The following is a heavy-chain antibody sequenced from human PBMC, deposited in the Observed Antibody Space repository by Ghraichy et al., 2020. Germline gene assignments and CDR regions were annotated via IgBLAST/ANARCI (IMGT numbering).Heavy chain of an antibody. CDR1: GFTFSSYA. D-gene: IGHD3-16*02. J-gene: IGHJ4*02. CDR2: ISGSGGST. V-gene: IGHV3-23*01. CDR3: AKDAVMITFGGVIDYFDY. Sequence: GGSLRLSCAASGFTFSSYAMSWVRQAPGKGLEWVSAISGSGGSTYYADSVKGRFTISRDNSKNTLYLQMNSLRAEDTAVYYCAKDAVMITFGGVIDYFDYWGQGTLVTVSS.